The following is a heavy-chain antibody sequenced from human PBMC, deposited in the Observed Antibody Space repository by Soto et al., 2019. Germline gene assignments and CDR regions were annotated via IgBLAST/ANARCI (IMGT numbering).Heavy chain of an antibody. CDR2: ISSSSSDI. J-gene: IGHJ4*02. V-gene: IGHV3-21*01. CDR3: ARDKNYDFWSGYRDRLDY. D-gene: IGHD3-3*01. CDR1: GFTFSSYS. Sequence: PGGSLRLSCAASGFTFSSYSMNWVRQAPGKGLEWVSSISSSSSDIYYADSVKGRFTISRDNAKNSLYLQMNSLRAEATAVYYCARDKNYDFWSGYRDRLDYWGQGTLVTVSS.